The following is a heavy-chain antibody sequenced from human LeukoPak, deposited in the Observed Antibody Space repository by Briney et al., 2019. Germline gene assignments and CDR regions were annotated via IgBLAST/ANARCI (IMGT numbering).Heavy chain of an antibody. D-gene: IGHD6-13*01. J-gene: IGHJ4*02. CDR1: GYTFTGYY. V-gene: IGHV1-2*02. Sequence: ASVNVSCKASGYTFTGYYMHWVGPAAGQGLEWMGWINPNSGGTNYAQKFQGRVTMTRDTSISTAYMELRSLRSDDTAVYYCARGGIAAAGTSDLDYWGQGTLVTVSS. CDR3: ARGGIAAAGTSDLDY. CDR2: INPNSGGT.